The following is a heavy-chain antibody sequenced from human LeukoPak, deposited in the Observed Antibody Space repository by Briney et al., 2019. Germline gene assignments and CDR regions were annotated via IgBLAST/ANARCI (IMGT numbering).Heavy chain of an antibody. Sequence: SETLSLTCTVSGGSISSGAYYWNWIRQPPWKGLEWIGYIYYSGTTYYNSSLKSRVTISIDRSKNQFSLKLSSVTAADTAVYYCARGWFGELHALYDYYYYYGMDVWGQGTTVTVSS. J-gene: IGHJ6*02. CDR2: IYYSGTT. CDR1: GGSISSGAYY. CDR3: ARGWFGELHALYDYYYYYGMDV. V-gene: IGHV4-30-2*01. D-gene: IGHD3-10*01.